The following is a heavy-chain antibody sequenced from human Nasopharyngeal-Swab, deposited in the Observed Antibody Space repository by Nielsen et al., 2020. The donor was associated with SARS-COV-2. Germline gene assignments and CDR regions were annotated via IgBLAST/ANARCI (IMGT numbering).Heavy chain of an antibody. J-gene: IGHJ4*02. V-gene: IGHV3-30*18. CDR1: GFTFSSYA. CDR2: ISYDGSNT. Sequence: LSLTCAASGFTFSSYAMTWVRQAPGQRLEGVAVISYDGSNTYYADSVKGRFTISRDKSKNTLYLQMTSLRPEDTAVYYCAKDQASFGHNFESSTGEDYWGQGTLVTVSS. D-gene: IGHD5-24*01. CDR3: AKDQASFGHNFESSTGEDY.